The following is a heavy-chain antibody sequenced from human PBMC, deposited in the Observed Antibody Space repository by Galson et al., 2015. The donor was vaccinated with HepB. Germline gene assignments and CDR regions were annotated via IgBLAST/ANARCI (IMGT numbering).Heavy chain of an antibody. V-gene: IGHV1-18*04. CDR1: GYTFTSYG. J-gene: IGHJ6*02. D-gene: IGHD2-2*01. CDR3: ARDTHTGLDVVVPAAIRGCMDV. Sequence: SVKVSCKASGYTFTSYGISWVRQAPGQGLEWMGWISAYNGNTNYAQKLQGRVTMTTDTSTSTAYMELRSLRSDDTAVYYCARDTHTGLDVVVPAAIRGCMDVWGQGTTVTVSS. CDR2: ISAYNGNT.